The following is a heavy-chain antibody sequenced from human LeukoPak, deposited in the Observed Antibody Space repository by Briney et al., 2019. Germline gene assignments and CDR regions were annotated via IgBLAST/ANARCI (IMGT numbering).Heavy chain of an antibody. CDR1: GYTFTGYY. D-gene: IGHD3-3*01. V-gene: IGHV1-2*02. CDR3: ARGGDFWSCEGAFDI. CDR2: INPNSGGT. J-gene: IGHJ3*02. Sequence: ASVKVSCKASGYTFTGYYMHWVRQAPGQGLEWMGWINPNSGGTNYAQKLQGRVTMTRDTSISTAYMEPSRLRSDDTAVYYCARGGDFWSCEGAFDIWGQGTMVTVSS.